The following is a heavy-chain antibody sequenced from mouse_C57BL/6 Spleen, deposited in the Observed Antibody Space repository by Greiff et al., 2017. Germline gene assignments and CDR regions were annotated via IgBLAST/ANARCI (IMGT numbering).Heavy chain of an antibody. Sequence: QVQLKQSGPELVKPGASVKISCKASGYAFSSSWMNWVKQRPGKGLEWIGRIYPGDGDTNYNGKFKGKATLTADKSSSTAYMQLSSLTSEDSAVYFCARYTEGYFDYWGQGTTLTVSS. J-gene: IGHJ2*01. D-gene: IGHD5-1-1*01. CDR2: IYPGDGDT. V-gene: IGHV1-82*01. CDR1: GYAFSSSW. CDR3: ARYTEGYFDY.